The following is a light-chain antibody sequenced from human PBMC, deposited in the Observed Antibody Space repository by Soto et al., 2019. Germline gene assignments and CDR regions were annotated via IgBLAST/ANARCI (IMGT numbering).Light chain of an antibody. CDR1: QNVSGSY. Sequence: EIVLSQSPGTLSLSPGETASLSCRASQNVSGSYLAWYQQKPGQAPRLLISAASRRATGVPDRFSGSGSGTDFTLTISRLEPEDFAVYCCHQYGSSPPTFGRGTKVEIK. V-gene: IGKV3-20*01. CDR2: AAS. CDR3: HQYGSSPPT. J-gene: IGKJ4*01.